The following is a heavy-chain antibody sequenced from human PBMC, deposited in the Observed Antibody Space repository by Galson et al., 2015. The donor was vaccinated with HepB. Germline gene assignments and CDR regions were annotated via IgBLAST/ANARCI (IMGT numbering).Heavy chain of an antibody. CDR1: GFTFLKSV. D-gene: IGHD3-16*02. CDR2: VVVGSGDT. J-gene: IGHJ4*02. Sequence: SVKVSCKASGFTFLKSVVQWVRQTRGQRLEWIGWVVVGSGDTNYAQKFQERVSISRDVSTNTTYMELSSLRSEDSAIYYCAADSFRYYYGFDYWGQGTLVTVSS. CDR3: AADSFRYYYGFDY. V-gene: IGHV1-58*01.